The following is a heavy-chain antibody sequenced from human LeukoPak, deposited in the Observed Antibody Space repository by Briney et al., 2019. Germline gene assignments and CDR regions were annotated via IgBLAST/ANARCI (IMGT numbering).Heavy chain of an antibody. CDR2: ISGSGGST. D-gene: IGHD2-2*01. Sequence: GGSLRLSCAASGFSFKSYAMNWVRQAPGKGLEWVSAISGSGGSTYYADSVKGRFTISRDNSKNTLYLQMNSLRAEDTAVYYCARVNCSSTSCYYYYYYMDVWGKGTTVTVSS. J-gene: IGHJ6*03. V-gene: IGHV3-23*01. CDR1: GFSFKSYA. CDR3: ARVNCSSTSCYYYYYYMDV.